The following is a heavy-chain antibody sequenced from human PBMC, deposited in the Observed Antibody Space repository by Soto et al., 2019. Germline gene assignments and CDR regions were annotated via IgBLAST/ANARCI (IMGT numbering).Heavy chain of an antibody. CDR1: GFTFSSFG. CDR3: VKDIHFLGIWYFDL. J-gene: IGHJ2*01. CDR2: ILYDGSDT. D-gene: IGHD3-16*01. V-gene: IGHV3-30*18. Sequence: EQLAESGGGVVQSGRSLRLSCEASGFTFSSFGMHWVRQAPGKGLEWVAVILYDGSDTYFADSVKGRFTISRDNSKNTVYLQMNSLRVEDTAVYYCVKDIHFLGIWYFDLWGRGSLVSVSS.